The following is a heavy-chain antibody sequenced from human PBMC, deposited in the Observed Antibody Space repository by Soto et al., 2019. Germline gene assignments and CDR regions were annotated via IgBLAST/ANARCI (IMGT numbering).Heavy chain of an antibody. CDR3: ARCELGGCYFDY. J-gene: IGHJ4*02. CDR1: GDSISSSGYY. CDR2: IYYFGNT. Sequence: QVQLQESGPGLVKPSQTLSLTCTVSGDSISSSGYYWSWIRQHPGKGLEWIGYIYYFGNTYYNPSLKSRXXIXVXXSKNQFSLKLSSVTAADTAVYYCARCELGGCYFDYWGQGTLVTFSS. D-gene: IGHD1-26*01. V-gene: IGHV4-31*03.